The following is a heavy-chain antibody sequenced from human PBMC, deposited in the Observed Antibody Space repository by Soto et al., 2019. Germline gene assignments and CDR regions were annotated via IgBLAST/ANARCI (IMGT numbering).Heavy chain of an antibody. CDR1: GGSFSGYY. CDR2: INHGGST. V-gene: IGHV4-34*01. CDR3: ARGLSLHKYYYYYGMDV. Sequence: SETLSLTCAVYGGSFSGYYWSWIRQPPGKGLEWIGEINHGGSTNYNPSLKSRVTISVDTSKNQFSLKLSSVTAADTAVYYCARGLSLHKYYYYYGMDVWGQGTTVTVSS. J-gene: IGHJ6*02.